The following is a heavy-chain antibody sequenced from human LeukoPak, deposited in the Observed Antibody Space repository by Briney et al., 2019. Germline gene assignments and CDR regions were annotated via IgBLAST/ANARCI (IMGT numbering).Heavy chain of an antibody. V-gene: IGHV1-2*02. D-gene: IGHD2-15*01. J-gene: IGHJ5*02. CDR1: GYTFSNND. Sequence: ASVKVSCKASGYTFSNNDINWVRQATGQGLEWMGWINPNSGGTNYAQNFQGRVTMTRDTSISTVYMELSRLQSDDTAVFYCARDRLRLGYERTNWFDPWGQGTLVTVSS. CDR2: INPNSGGT. CDR3: ARDRLRLGYERTNWFDP.